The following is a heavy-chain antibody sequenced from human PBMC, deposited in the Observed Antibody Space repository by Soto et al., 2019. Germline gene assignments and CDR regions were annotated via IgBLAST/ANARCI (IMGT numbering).Heavy chain of an antibody. CDR2: ISSSSFTI. CDR1: GFRFSDYS. D-gene: IGHD6-19*01. V-gene: IGHV3-48*01. J-gene: IGHJ4*02. Sequence: PGGSLRLSCAASGFRFSDYSMNWVRQAPGRGLEWVSYISSSSFTIHYADSVEGRFAISRDNAKNSLYLQMNSLRAEDTAVYYCAKDCTGASEQWLELYYFDYWGQGTLVTVSS. CDR3: AKDCTGASEQWLELYYFDY.